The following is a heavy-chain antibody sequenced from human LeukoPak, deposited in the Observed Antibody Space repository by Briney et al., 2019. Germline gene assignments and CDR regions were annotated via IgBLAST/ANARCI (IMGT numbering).Heavy chain of an antibody. CDR3: AREPTYYYDSSGA. V-gene: IGHV1-69*13. D-gene: IGHD3-22*01. CDR1: GGTFSSYA. Sequence: GASVKVSCKASGGTFSSYAISWVRQAPGQGLEWMGGIIPIFGTANYAQKFQGRVTITADESTSTAYMELSSLRSEDTAVYYCAREPTYYYDSSGAWGQGTLVTVSS. CDR2: IIPIFGTA. J-gene: IGHJ5*02.